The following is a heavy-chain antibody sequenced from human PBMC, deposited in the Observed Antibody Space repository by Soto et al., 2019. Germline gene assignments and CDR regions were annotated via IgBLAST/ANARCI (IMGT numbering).Heavy chain of an antibody. J-gene: IGHJ4*02. Sequence: SGTLSLTCIVSGVSVSSYTWSWVRQPARKGLEWIGRVFSSVSATYNPSLKSRVSISMDTAENRISLRLDSVTAANAAVYFCARDGMTTGDSWGPGTLVTVSS. D-gene: IGHD3-9*01. CDR2: VFSSVSA. V-gene: IGHV4-4*07. CDR3: ARDGMTTGDS. CDR1: GVSVSSYT.